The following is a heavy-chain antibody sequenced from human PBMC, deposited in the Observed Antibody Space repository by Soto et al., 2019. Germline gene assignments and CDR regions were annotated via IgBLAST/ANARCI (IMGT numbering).Heavy chain of an antibody. CDR1: GYTFTSYN. CDR3: ARGSTLAEGGGRSDI. CDR2: INPSSGNT. J-gene: IGHJ3*02. V-gene: IGHV1-46*01. Sequence: QVQVVQSGAEVKKPGASVKVSCKASGYTFTSYNIHWVRQAPGQGLEWMGIINPSSGNTNYAQKFQGRVSVTRDTSTSTVYMELSSLRSEDTGIYYCARGSTLAEGGGRSDIWAQGTMITVSS. D-gene: IGHD1-26*01.